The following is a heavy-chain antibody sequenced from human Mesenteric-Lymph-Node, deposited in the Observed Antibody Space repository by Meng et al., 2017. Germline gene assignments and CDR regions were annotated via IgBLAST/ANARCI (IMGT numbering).Heavy chain of an antibody. Sequence: VQLPQWGTGLLKPSETLSLTCAVYGGSFSDYYWSWVRQPPGKGLEWIGEINHSGATNYSPSLKSRVIMSVDTSKNQFSLKVTSVTAADTALYFCARGRRFGDFFGLDYWGRGILVTVSS. CDR3: ARGRRFGDFFGLDY. CDR2: INHSGAT. V-gene: IGHV4-34*01. J-gene: IGHJ4*02. CDR1: GGSFSDYY. D-gene: IGHD3-10*01.